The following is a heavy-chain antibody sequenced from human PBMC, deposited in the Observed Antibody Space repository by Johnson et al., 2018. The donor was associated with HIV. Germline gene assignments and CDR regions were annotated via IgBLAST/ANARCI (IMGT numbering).Heavy chain of an antibody. Sequence: VQLVESGGGVVQPGGSLRLSCAASGFTFHDYGMSWVRQAPGKGLEWVSGINWNGGSTSYADSVKGRFTISRENAKNSLYLQMNSLRAGDTAVYYCARGASDDSSGYRILGYAFDIWGQGTMVTVSS. CDR1: GFTFHDYG. J-gene: IGHJ3*02. CDR3: ARGASDDSSGYRILGYAFDI. CDR2: INWNGGST. D-gene: IGHD3-22*01. V-gene: IGHV3-20*04.